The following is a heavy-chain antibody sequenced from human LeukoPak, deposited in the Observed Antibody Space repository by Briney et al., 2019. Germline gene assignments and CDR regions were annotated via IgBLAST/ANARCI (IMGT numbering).Heavy chain of an antibody. J-gene: IGHJ3*02. CDR2: INEDGSEK. V-gene: IGHV3-7*03. D-gene: IGHD1-26*01. CDR3: ARVSGDGESSYRALDI. Sequence: GGSLRLSCVVSGFTTRGYWMSWVRQAPGKGLEWVANINEDGSEKAYVDSVTGRFTISKDNAKNSLHLQMNSLRAEDTAVYYCARVSGDGESSYRALDIWGQGTMVTVSS. CDR1: GFTTRGYW.